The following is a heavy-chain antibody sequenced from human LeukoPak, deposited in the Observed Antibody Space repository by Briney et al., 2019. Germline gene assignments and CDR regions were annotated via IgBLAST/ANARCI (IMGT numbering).Heavy chain of an antibody. CDR3: ARDRTYYDGSAYYDVFDV. J-gene: IGHJ3*01. D-gene: IGHD3-22*01. V-gene: IGHV3-23*01. Sequence: PGGSLRLSCAASGFTFSSYAMSWVRQAPGKGLEWVSAISGSGGSTYYADSVKGRFTISRDNSKNTLYLQMNSLRAEDTAVYYCARDRTYYDGSAYYDVFDVWGQGTMVTVSS. CDR1: GFTFSSYA. CDR2: ISGSGGST.